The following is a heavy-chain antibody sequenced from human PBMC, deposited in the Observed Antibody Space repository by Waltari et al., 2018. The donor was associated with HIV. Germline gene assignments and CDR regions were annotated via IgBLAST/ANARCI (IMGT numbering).Heavy chain of an antibody. CDR3: AKEDGPFGDILTGHFAFDY. CDR2: ISWNSRSV. V-gene: IGHV3-9*01. Sequence: EVQLVESGGGLVQPGRSLRLSGAASGLRFDDDAITWVRQAPGKGLEWVSCISWNSRSVAYAASVNGRFSVSRDNAKTSVSLQIHSLRTEDTALYYCAKEDGPFGDILTGHFAFDYWGQGVLVTVSS. J-gene: IGHJ4*02. CDR1: GLRFDDDA. D-gene: IGHD3-9*01.